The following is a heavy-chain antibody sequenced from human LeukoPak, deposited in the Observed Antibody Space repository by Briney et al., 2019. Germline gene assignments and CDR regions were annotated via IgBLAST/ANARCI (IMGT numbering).Heavy chain of an antibody. J-gene: IGHJ6*03. Sequence: SETLSLTCIVSSGSISSYYCSWIRQPPGKGLEWIGYIYYSGSTNYDPSLKSRVTISVDTSKNQFSLKLSSVTAADTAVYYCARAPPLYYDSSGYYYYMDVWGKGTTVTVSS. V-gene: IGHV4-59*01. CDR3: ARAPPLYYDSSGYYYYMDV. D-gene: IGHD3-22*01. CDR2: IYYSGST. CDR1: SGSISSYY.